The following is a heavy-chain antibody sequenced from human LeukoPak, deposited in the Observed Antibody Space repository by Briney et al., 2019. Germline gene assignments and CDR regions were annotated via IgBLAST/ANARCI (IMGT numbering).Heavy chain of an antibody. J-gene: IGHJ4*02. D-gene: IGHD4-23*01. CDR2: IYSGGST. V-gene: IGHV3-53*01. CDR1: GFTVSSNY. Sequence: GGSLRLSCAASGFTVSSNYMSWVRQAPGKGLEWVSIIYSGGSTYYADSVKGRFTISRDSSKNTLYLQMNNLRAEDTAVYYCARDLTTVVTGGYWGQGTLVTVSS. CDR3: ARDLTTVVTGGY.